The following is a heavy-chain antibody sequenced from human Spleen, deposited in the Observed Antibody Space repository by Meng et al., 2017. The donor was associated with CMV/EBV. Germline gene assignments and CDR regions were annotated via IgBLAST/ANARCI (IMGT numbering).Heavy chain of an antibody. D-gene: IGHD6-19*01. Sequence: HVHPQEPAPRPVKPSQTLSLTCTVSGGSVSSGGYYWTWIRQHPGKGLEWFGHIYYSGSTFYNPSLKRRVIISIDTSKNQFSLNLRSVTAADTAVYYCARVSSGWDYFDYWGQGTLVTVSS. CDR1: GGSVSSGGYY. J-gene: IGHJ4*02. CDR3: ARVSSGWDYFDY. V-gene: IGHV4-31*03. CDR2: IYYSGST.